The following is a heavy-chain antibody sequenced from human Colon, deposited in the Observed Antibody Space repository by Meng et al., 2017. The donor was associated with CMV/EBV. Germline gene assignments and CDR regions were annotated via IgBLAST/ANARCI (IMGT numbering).Heavy chain of an antibody. V-gene: IGHV3-74*01. Sequence: VELVGAGGGLVQPGGSLRLSCAASGFTFSNYLMHWVRQAPGKGLVWVSRIKTDVSTTNYADSVKGRFTISRDNAKNTLYLQMNSLRAEDTAVYYCARDLEWELSFDPWGQGTLVTVSS. CDR2: IKTDVSTT. CDR1: GFTFSNYL. J-gene: IGHJ5*02. D-gene: IGHD1-26*01. CDR3: ARDLEWELSFDP.